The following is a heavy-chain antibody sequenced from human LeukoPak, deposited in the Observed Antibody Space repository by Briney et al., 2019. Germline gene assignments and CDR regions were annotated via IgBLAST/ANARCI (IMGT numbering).Heavy chain of an antibody. D-gene: IGHD3-10*01. V-gene: IGHV3-66*01. Sequence: VGYLILSGAGSGFTVSINYMSWVRQGPGKGLDWVSVIHSGDSTDYSDCLNGRFTISRDNSKNTLYLQMNSLRAEDAAVYYCAREGYARGAFDIWGQGTMLADSS. CDR1: GFTVSINY. CDR3: AREGYARGAFDI. CDR2: IHSGDST. J-gene: IGHJ3*02.